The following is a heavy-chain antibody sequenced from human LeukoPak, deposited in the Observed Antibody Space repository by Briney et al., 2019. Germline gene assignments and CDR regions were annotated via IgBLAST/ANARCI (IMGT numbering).Heavy chain of an antibody. V-gene: IGHV4-59*01. CDR1: GGSINSYY. D-gene: IGHD1-1*01. CDR3: ARDESGTSAFDI. Sequence: SETLSLPCTVSGGSINSYYGSWIRQPPGKGLEWIGYIYYSGSTNYNPSLKSRVTISVDTSKNQFSLKLSSVTAADTAVYYCARDESGTSAFDIWGQGTMVTVSS. J-gene: IGHJ3*02. CDR2: IYYSGST.